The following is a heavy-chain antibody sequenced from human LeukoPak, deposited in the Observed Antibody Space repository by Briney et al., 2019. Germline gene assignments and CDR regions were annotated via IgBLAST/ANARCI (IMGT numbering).Heavy chain of an antibody. CDR1: GFPVSNNY. CDR3: ARENPGDIEVAEAFDI. D-gene: IGHD6-19*01. J-gene: IGHJ3*02. Sequence: GGSLRLSCAASGFPVSNNYMHWVRQAPGKGLEWVSVIYGGRSTNYADSVTGRFTISRDNSKNTLYLQMNSLTAADTALYYYARENPGDIEVAEAFDIWGQGTMVTVSS. CDR2: IYGGRST. V-gene: IGHV3-66*01.